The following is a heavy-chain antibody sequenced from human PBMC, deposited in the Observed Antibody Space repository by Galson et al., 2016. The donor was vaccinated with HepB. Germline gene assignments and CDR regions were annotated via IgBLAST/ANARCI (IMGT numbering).Heavy chain of an antibody. Sequence: SLRLSCAVSGFTFSSYSTDWVRQAPGKGLEWVSYITSSSSTIYYADSVKGRFTISRDNAKNSLYLQMNSLRDEDTAVYYCARESYYGGNSLDQYYFDYWGQGTLVTVSS. V-gene: IGHV3-48*02. J-gene: IGHJ4*02. D-gene: IGHD4-23*01. CDR2: ITSSSSTI. CDR3: ARESYYGGNSLDQYYFDY. CDR1: GFTFSSYS.